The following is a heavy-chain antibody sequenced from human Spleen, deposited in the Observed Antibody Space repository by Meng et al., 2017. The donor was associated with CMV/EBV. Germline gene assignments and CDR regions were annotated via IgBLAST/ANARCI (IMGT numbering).Heavy chain of an antibody. Sequence: ASVKVSCKVSGYTLSDLSMHWVRQAPGKGLEAVGGFNPADGDTIYTQKFQGRITMTEDTSTDTAYMELSSLRPEDTAVYYCATVRTIFGAVPLEAYFEYWGQGTLVTVSS. V-gene: IGHV1-24*01. D-gene: IGHD3-3*01. CDR3: ATVRTIFGAVPLEAYFEY. CDR2: FNPADGDT. J-gene: IGHJ4*02. CDR1: GYTLSDLS.